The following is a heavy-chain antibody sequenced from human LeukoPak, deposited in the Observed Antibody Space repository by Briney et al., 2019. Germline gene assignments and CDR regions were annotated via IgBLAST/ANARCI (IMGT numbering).Heavy chain of an antibody. CDR3: AKTLGGSFEY. CDR1: GFTFSSYG. V-gene: IGHV3-30*18. CDR2: ISYDGSNK. J-gene: IGHJ4*02. Sequence: GGSLRLSCAASGFTFSSYGMHWVRQAPGKGLEWVAVISYDGSNKYYADSVKGRFTISRDNSKNTLYLQMNSLRAEDTAVYYCAKTLGGSFEYWGQGTLVTVPS.